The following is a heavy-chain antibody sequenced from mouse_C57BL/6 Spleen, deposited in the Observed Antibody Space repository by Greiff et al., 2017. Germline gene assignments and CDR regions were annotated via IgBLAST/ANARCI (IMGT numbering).Heavy chain of an antibody. Sequence: VQLQASGAELVRPGASVTLSCKASGYTFTDYEMHWVKQTPVHGLEWIGAIDPETGGTAYNQKFKGKAILTADKSSSTAYMELRSLTSEDSAVYYCTKDYSNYDADWYFEVWGTGTTVTVAS. V-gene: IGHV1-15*01. CDR3: TKDYSNYDADWYFEV. D-gene: IGHD2-5*01. J-gene: IGHJ1*03. CDR1: GYTFTDYE. CDR2: IDPETGGT.